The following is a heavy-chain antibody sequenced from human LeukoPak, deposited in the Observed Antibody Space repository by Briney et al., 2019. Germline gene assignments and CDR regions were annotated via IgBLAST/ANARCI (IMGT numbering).Heavy chain of an antibody. CDR2: MSGSGGST. CDR3: AKSNKARAGNNGMDV. CDR1: GFTFSSYA. J-gene: IGHJ6*02. D-gene: IGHD5-18*01. Sequence: GGSLRLSCAASGFTFSSYAMSWVRQAPGKGLEWVSAMSGSGGSTYYADSVKGRFTISRDNSKNTLYLQMNSLRAEDTAVYYGAKSNKARAGNNGMDVWGQGTTVTVSS. V-gene: IGHV3-23*01.